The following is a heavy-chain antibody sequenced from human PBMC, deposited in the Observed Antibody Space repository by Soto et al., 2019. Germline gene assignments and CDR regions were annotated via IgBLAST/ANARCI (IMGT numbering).Heavy chain of an antibody. CDR2: IYSGGST. V-gene: IGHV3-53*01. Sequence: GGSLRLSCAASGFTVSTNYMRWVRRAPGKGLEWVSVIYSGGSTYYADSVKGRFTISRDNSKNTLYLQMNSLRAEDTAVYYCARASIAAAGYYFDYWGQGTLVTVSS. CDR1: GFTVSTNY. D-gene: IGHD6-13*01. J-gene: IGHJ4*02. CDR3: ARASIAAAGYYFDY.